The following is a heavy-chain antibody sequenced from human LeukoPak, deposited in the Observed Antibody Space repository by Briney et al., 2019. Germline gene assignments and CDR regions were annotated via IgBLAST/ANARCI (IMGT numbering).Heavy chain of an antibody. CDR3: ARGLPIVSRSYYPFDP. CDR2: ISPNNGNT. CDR1: GYTFTNYD. D-gene: IGHD1-26*01. J-gene: IGHJ5*02. V-gene: IGHV1-18*01. Sequence: ASVKVSCKTSGYTFTNYDINWVRQAPGQGLEWMGWISPNNGNTDFAQNFQDRVTMTTDTSTSTVYMELRSLRSDDTAVYYCARGLPIVSRSYYPFDPWGQGTLVTVSS.